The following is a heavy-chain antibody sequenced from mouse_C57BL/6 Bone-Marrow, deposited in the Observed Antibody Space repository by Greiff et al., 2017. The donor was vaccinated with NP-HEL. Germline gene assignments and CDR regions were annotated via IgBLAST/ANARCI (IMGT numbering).Heavy chain of an antibody. CDR2: IYPGSGST. V-gene: IGHV1-55*01. CDR1: GYTFTSYW. CDR3: ARLGERYGSSFYFDY. J-gene: IGHJ2*01. D-gene: IGHD1-1*01. Sequence: QVQLQQPGAELVKPGASVKMSCKASGYTFTSYWITWVKQRSGQGLEWIGDIYPGSGSTNYNEKFKSKATLTVDTSSSTAYMQLSSLTSEDSAVYYCARLGERYGSSFYFDYWGQGTTLTVSS.